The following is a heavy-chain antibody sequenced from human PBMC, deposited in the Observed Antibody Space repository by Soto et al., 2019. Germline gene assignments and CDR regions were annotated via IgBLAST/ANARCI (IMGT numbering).Heavy chain of an antibody. V-gene: IGHV3-74*01. J-gene: IGHJ4*02. Sequence: EVQLVESGGGLVQPGGSLRLSCAASGFTFSSYWMHWVRQAPGKGLVWVSRINSDGSSTSYADSVKGRCTISRDNAKNTVYLQMNSLRAEDTAVYYCARGRYQLLWGDYWGQGTLATVSS. CDR3: ARGRYQLLWGDY. D-gene: IGHD2-2*01. CDR2: INSDGSST. CDR1: GFTFSSYW.